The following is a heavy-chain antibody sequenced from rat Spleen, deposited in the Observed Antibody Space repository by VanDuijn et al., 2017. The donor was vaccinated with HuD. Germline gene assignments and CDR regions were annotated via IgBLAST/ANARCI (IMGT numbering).Heavy chain of an antibody. CDR2: ISNGGVNT. CDR1: GFTFSDYY. J-gene: IGHJ2*01. CDR3: TKSGEALDY. V-gene: IGHV5-25*01. D-gene: IGHD1-11*01. Sequence: EVQLVESAGGLVQPGRSLKLSCAASGFTFSDYYMAWVRQAPTKGLEWVASISNGGVNTYYRDSVKGRFTISRDNTKSTLYLQMDSLKSEDTATYYCTKSGEALDYWGQGVMVTVSS.